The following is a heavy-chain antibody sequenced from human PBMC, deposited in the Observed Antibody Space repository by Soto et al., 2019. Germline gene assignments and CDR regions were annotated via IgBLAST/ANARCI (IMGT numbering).Heavy chain of an antibody. D-gene: IGHD4-17*01. CDR2: IWYDGTQK. V-gene: IGHV3-33*01. J-gene: IGHJ4*02. CDR1: GFTFNTYS. CDR3: ARAGGTTVTGLWHFDS. Sequence: QVQLEESGGGVVQPGRSLRLSCEASGFTFNTYSMHWVRQPPGKGLEWLAAIWYDGTQKYYADSVKGRFIISRDISKKTRYLEMNSLRAEDTAVYYCARAGGTTVTGLWHFDSWGQGTLVTVSS.